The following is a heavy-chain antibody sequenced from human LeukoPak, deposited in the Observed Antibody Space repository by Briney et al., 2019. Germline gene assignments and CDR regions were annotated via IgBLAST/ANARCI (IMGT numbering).Heavy chain of an antibody. CDR1: GGSISSSNW. J-gene: IGHJ4*02. CDR3: ATCSGGSCYQNY. Sequence: SETLSLTCAVSGGSISSSNWWSWVRQPPGKGPEWIGEIYHSGSTNYNPSLKSRVTISVDKSKNQFSLKLSSVTAADTAVYYCATCSGGSCYQNYWGQGTLVTVSS. CDR2: IYHSGST. D-gene: IGHD2-15*01. V-gene: IGHV4-4*02.